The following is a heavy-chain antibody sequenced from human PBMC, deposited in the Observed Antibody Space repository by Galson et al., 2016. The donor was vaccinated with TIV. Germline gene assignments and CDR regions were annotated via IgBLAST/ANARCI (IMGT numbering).Heavy chain of an antibody. CDR3: AKEVKRRLHY. CDR2: ISYDGTNK. Sequence: CADAGFTFSSYPMHWVRQAPGKGLEWVTVISYDGTNKYYADSVKGRFTISRDNSKNTVYLQMNSLRAEDTAVYYCAKEVKRRLHYWGQGTLVTVSS. V-gene: IGHV3-30-3*01. CDR1: GFTFSSYP. J-gene: IGHJ4*02. D-gene: IGHD1-1*01.